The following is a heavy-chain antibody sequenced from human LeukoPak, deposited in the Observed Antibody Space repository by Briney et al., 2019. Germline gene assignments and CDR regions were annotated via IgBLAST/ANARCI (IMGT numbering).Heavy chain of an antibody. Sequence: SETLSLTCTVSGGSISSSSYYWGWIRQPPGKGLEWIGSIYYSGSTYYNPSLKSRVTISVDTSKNQFSLKLSSVTAADTAVYYCARDVAGWFGDPNHAFDIWGQGTMVTVSS. D-gene: IGHD3-10*01. CDR1: GGSISSSSYY. CDR2: IYYSGST. V-gene: IGHV4-39*07. J-gene: IGHJ3*02. CDR3: ARDVAGWFGDPNHAFDI.